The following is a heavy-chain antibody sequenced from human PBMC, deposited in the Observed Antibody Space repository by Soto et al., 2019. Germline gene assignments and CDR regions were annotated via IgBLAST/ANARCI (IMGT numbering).Heavy chain of an antibody. J-gene: IGHJ6*02. Sequence: SETLSLTCTVSGGSISIYYWSWIRQPPGKGLEWIGYIYYSGSTKYNPSLKSRVTISVDTSKNQFSLNLRSVTAADTAVYYCARAGDFWSGYPPGYYYYYAMDFWGQGTTVTVSS. V-gene: IGHV4-59*01. CDR1: GGSISIYY. CDR3: ARAGDFWSGYPPGYYYYYAMDF. D-gene: IGHD3-3*01. CDR2: IYYSGST.